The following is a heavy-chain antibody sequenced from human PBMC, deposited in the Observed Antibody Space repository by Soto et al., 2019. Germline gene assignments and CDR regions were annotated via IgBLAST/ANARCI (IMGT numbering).Heavy chain of an antibody. J-gene: IGHJ4*02. CDR1: GGSFSGYY. D-gene: IGHD3-10*01. V-gene: IGHV4-34*02. Sequence: QVQLQQWGAGLLKPSETLSLTCAVYGGSFSGYYWSWVRQPPGKGLEWIGEIERGGSTNYNPSLKSRVAKSVDTSKNQFSLKVNSVTAADTAVYYCARGYGSGSYWAYWGQGTLVTVSS. CDR2: IERGGST. CDR3: ARGYGSGSYWAY.